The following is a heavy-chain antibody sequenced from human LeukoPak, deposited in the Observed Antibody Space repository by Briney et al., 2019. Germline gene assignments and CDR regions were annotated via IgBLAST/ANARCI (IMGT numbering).Heavy chain of an antibody. J-gene: IGHJ4*02. CDR2: ISGSGGTT. CDR1: RFTFRRYA. CDR3: ARATGTSSGYSDY. D-gene: IGHD3-22*01. V-gene: IGHV3-23*01. Sequence: GGSLRLSCAASRFTFRRYAMSWVRQAPGKGLEWVSAISGSGGTTYYADSVKGRFTISRHNSKNTLYLQMNSLRAEDTAVYYCARATGTSSGYSDYWGQGTLVTVSS.